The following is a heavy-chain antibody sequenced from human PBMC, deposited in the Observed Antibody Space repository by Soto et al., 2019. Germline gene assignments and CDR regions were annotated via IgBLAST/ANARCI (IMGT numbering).Heavy chain of an antibody. CDR1: GGTFSSYA. D-gene: IGHD4-4*01. CDR3: ARDVDTPHDYSNYASEYYFDY. CDR2: IIPIFGTA. Sequence: SVKLSCKASGGTFSSYAISCVRQAPGQGLEWMGGIIPIFGTANYAQKFQGRATITADESTSTAYMELSSLRSEDTAVYYCARDVDTPHDYSNYASEYYFDYWGQGTLVTVSS. V-gene: IGHV1-69*13. J-gene: IGHJ4*02.